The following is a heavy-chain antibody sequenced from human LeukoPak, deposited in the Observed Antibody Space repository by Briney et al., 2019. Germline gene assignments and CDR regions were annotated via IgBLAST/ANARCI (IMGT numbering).Heavy chain of an antibody. J-gene: IGHJ5*02. CDR1: GFTFSSYA. V-gene: IGHV3-23*01. CDR3: AKDPSPGFPNWFDP. D-gene: IGHD1-14*01. CDR2: ISGNGAGT. Sequence: GGSLRLSCAASGFTFSSYAMSWVRQAPGKGLEWVSVISGNGAGTYYADSVKGRFTISRDNSKNTLYLQMNSLRAEDTAVYYCAKDPSPGFPNWFDPWGQETLVTVSS.